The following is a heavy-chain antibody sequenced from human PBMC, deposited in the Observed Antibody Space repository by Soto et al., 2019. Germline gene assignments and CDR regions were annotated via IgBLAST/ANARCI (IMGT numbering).Heavy chain of an antibody. CDR2: IYHSGST. CDR1: GGSFSGCY. CDR3: AGGTVTTFGAFDY. J-gene: IGHJ4*02. Sequence: SETLSLTCAVYGGSFSGCYWSWIRQPPGKGLEWIGYIYHSGSTYYNPSLKSRVTISVDRSKNQFSLKLSSVTAADTAVYYCAGGTVTTFGAFDYWGQGTLVTVSS. D-gene: IGHD4-17*01. V-gene: IGHV4-34*01.